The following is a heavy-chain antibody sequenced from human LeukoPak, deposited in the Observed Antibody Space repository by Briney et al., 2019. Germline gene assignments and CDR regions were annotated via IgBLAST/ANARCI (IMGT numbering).Heavy chain of an antibody. V-gene: IGHV4-59*01. D-gene: IGHD1-14*01. Sequence: SETLSLTCTVSGGSISSYYWSWIRQPPGKGLEWIGYISDSGSTNYNPSLKSRVTISVDTSKNQFSLKLSSVTAADTAVYYCAREGGTGAFDIWGQGTMVTVSS. CDR2: ISDSGST. CDR1: GGSISSYY. J-gene: IGHJ3*02. CDR3: AREGGTGAFDI.